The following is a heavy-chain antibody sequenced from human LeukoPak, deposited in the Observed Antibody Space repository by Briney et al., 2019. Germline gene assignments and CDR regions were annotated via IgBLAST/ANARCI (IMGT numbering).Heavy chain of an antibody. CDR3: ARDGVAGVYYFDY. V-gene: IGHV1-46*01. Sequence: GASVKVSCKASGYTFTSYYMHWVRQAPGQGLEWMGIINPSGGSTNYAQKFQGRVTMNRDMSTSTVYMELSSLRSEDTAVYYCARDGVAGVYYFDYWGQGTLVTVSS. CDR2: INPSGGST. D-gene: IGHD6-19*01. J-gene: IGHJ4*02. CDR1: GYTFTSYY.